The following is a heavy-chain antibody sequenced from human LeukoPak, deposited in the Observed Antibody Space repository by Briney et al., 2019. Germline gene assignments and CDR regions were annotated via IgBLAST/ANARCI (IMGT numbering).Heavy chain of an antibody. CDR3: VRYCNGGSCYRAAFDV. V-gene: IGHV3-13*01. D-gene: IGHD2-15*01. J-gene: IGHJ3*01. Sequence: GGSLRLSCAASGFILSNYAMHWVRQPAGRGLEWVSALGTAGDTFYPGSVKGRFTISRDNAKNSLYLQMNSLRAEDTAVYYCVRYCNGGSCYRAAFDVWGPGTMVTVSS. CDR1: GFILSNYA. CDR2: LGTAGDT.